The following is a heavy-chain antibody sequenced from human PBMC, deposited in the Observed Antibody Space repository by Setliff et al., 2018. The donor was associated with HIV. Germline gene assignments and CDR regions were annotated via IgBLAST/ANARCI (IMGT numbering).Heavy chain of an antibody. CDR3: ARNFGLSPSGKYYYYYGMDI. CDR2: INRDNGGI. CDR1: GYSFTAYQ. V-gene: IGHV1-2*06. J-gene: IGHJ6*02. Sequence: ASVKVSCKTFGYSFTAYQMHWLRQAPGQGLEWLGRINRDNGGIDYAQKFQGRVTMTRDTSINAAYMELRGLRSDDTAVYYCARNFGLSPSGKYYYYYGMDIWGQGTTVTV. D-gene: IGHD3-10*01.